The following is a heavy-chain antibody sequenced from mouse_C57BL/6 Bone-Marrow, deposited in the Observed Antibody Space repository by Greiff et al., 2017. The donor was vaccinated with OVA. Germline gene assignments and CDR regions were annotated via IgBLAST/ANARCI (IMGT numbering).Heavy chain of an antibody. D-gene: IGHD1-1*01. Sequence: QVQLQQPGAELVKPGASVKLSCKASGFTFTSYWMHWVKQRPGRGLEWIGRIDPTSGGTKYNEKFKSQATLTVDKPSSTAYMQLSSLTSEDSAVYYCARPVVGGDFDYWGQGTTLTVSS. CDR1: GFTFTSYW. V-gene: IGHV1-72*01. CDR2: IDPTSGGT. J-gene: IGHJ2*01. CDR3: ARPVVGGDFDY.